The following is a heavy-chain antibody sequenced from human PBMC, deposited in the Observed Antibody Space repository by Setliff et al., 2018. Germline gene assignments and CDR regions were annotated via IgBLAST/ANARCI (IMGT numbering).Heavy chain of an antibody. V-gene: IGHV4-39*01. J-gene: IGHJ4*01. CDR2: NSDSGTP. CDR1: DDSFTSSRYC. Sequence: PSATQSPTCTVSDDSFTSSRYCWGWIRQAPGSGLEWIGSNSDSGTPYYNASVESRVTISIDTSRNQFSLELRSLTVADTATYYCVRPGGTTVVARHFDYWGSGILVTVSS. CDR3: VRPGGTTVVARHFDY. D-gene: IGHD2-15*01.